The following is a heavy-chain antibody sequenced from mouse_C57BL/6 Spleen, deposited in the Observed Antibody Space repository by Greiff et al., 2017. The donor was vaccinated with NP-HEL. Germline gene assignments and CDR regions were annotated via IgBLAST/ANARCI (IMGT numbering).Heavy chain of an antibody. Sequence: VQLQQSGPELVKPGASVKISCKASGYAFSSSWMNWVKQRPGKGLEWIGRIYPGDGDTNYNGKFKGKATLTADKSSSTAYMQLSSLTSEDYAVYFCARGITTVVADYFDYWGQGTTLTVSS. CDR1: GYAFSSSW. D-gene: IGHD1-1*01. CDR2: IYPGDGDT. V-gene: IGHV1-82*01. J-gene: IGHJ2*01. CDR3: ARGITTVVADYFDY.